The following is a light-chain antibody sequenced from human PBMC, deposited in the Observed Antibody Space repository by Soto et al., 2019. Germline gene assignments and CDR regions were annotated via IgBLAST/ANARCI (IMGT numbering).Light chain of an antibody. CDR2: DVT. V-gene: IGLV2-11*01. CDR1: SSDVGAYNY. Sequence: QGVLTPPRSVFGCPGPSFSIGTTGTSSDVGAYNYLSWYRQHPGQAPKLIIYDVTRRPSGVPARFSGSKSGNTASLTISGLQADDEADDFCCSYAGSSTSFVCGGGSKVTVL. J-gene: IGLJ1*01. CDR3: CSYAGSSTSFV.